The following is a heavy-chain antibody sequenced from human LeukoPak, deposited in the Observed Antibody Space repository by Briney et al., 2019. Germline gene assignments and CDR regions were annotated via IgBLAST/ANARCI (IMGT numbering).Heavy chain of an antibody. CDR2: INSGGSGT. CDR1: GFNFASNW. V-gene: IGHV3-74*01. D-gene: IGHD2-2*01. CDR3: VRGDTRDL. Sequence: GGSLRLSCAVSGFNFASNWMHWVRQTPGKGLMWVSRINSGGSGTSYADSVEGRFTTSRDNGKNSLFLQMDSLRVEDTAVYYCVRGDTRDLWGQGTLVTVSS. J-gene: IGHJ5*02.